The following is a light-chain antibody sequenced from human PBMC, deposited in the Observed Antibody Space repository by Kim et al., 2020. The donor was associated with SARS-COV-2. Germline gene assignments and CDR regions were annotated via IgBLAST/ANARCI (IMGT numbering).Light chain of an antibody. Sequence: LSPGERATLSCRASQSVSSNSLAWYQPKPGQAPRLLVDGASSRATGIPDRFSGSGSGTDFTLTISRLEPEDFAVYYCQQYGRSPYTFGQGTKLEI. J-gene: IGKJ2*01. CDR2: GAS. CDR3: QQYGRSPYT. CDR1: QSVSSNS. V-gene: IGKV3-20*01.